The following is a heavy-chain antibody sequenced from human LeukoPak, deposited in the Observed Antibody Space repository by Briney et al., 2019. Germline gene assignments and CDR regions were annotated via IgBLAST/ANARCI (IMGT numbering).Heavy chain of an antibody. CDR2: IYPGDSRT. V-gene: IGHV5-51*01. CDR3: ACRMLTSPWFEP. J-gene: IGHJ5*02. Sequence: NCLEFMGVIYPGDSRTRYSPSLQGQVTISADKSINTAYLQWSSLKTSDTAIYYCACRMLTSPWFEPWGQGTLVTVSS. D-gene: IGHD2-2*01.